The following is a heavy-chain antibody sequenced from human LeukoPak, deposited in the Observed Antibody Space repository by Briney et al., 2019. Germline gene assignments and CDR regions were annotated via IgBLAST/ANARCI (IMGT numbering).Heavy chain of an antibody. CDR2: IYTSGST. Sequence: SESLSLTCTVSGVSISSYYWSWIRQPAGKGLEWIGRIYTSGSTNYNPSLKSRVTMSVDTSKNQFSLKLSSVTAADTAVYYCARAGNWNDAEDYRGQGTLVTVSS. J-gene: IGHJ4*02. CDR3: ARAGNWNDAEDY. V-gene: IGHV4-4*07. D-gene: IGHD1-1*01. CDR1: GVSISSYY.